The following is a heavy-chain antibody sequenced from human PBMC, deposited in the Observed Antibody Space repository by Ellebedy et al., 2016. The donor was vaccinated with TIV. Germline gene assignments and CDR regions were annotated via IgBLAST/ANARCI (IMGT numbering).Heavy chain of an antibody. V-gene: IGHV3-30*18. D-gene: IGHD5-24*01. CDR3: AKDVTGDGYNYGDY. CDR1: GFVFNTYG. Sequence: GGSLRLXXAASGFVFNTYGMHWVRQAPGKGLEWVALISYDGSNTYYTDSLKGRFAISRDNSKDTVYLQMNSLRAEDTAVYYCAKDVTGDGYNYGDYWGQGTLVTVSS. J-gene: IGHJ4*02. CDR2: ISYDGSNT.